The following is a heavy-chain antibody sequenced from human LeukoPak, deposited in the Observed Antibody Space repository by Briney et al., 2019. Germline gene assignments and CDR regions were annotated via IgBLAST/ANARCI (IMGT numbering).Heavy chain of an antibody. D-gene: IGHD3-22*01. J-gene: IGHJ4*02. Sequence: SETLSLTCAVYGGSFSGYYWSWIRQPPGKGLEWIGEINHSGSTNYNPSLKSRVTISVDTSKNQFSLKLSSVTAADTAVHYCARRNYDSSGYYYPDYWGQGTLVTVSS. CDR1: GGSFSGYY. V-gene: IGHV4-34*01. CDR2: INHSGST. CDR3: ARRNYDSSGYYYPDY.